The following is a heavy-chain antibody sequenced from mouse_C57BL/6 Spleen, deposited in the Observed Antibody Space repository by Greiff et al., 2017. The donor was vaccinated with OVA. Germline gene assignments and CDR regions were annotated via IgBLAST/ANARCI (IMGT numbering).Heavy chain of an antibody. V-gene: IGHV1-81*01. CDR1: GYTFTSYG. J-gene: IGHJ3*01. D-gene: IGHD1-1*01. CDR2: IYPRSGHT. Sequence: VQLQQSGAELARPGASVKLSCKASGYTFTSYGISWVKQRTGQGLEWIGEIYPRSGHTYYNEKFKGKATLTADKSSSTAYMELRSLTSEDSAVYVCAIYGSSPAWVAYWGQGTLVTVSA. CDR3: AIYGSSPAWVAY.